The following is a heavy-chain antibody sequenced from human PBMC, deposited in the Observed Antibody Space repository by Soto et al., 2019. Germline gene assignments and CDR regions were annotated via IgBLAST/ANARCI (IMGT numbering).Heavy chain of an antibody. V-gene: IGHV4-34*01. CDR3: ARGKNYYDMPYGMDV. CDR2: INHSGST. CDR1: GGSLIGYY. D-gene: IGHD3-3*01. J-gene: IGHJ6*02. Sequence: QVQLQKWGAGLLKPSETLSLTCAVYGGSLIGYYWSWIRQPPGKGLEWIGEINHSGSTNYNPSLKSRVTISVDTSKNQFSLKLSSVTVTDTAVYYCARGKNYYDMPYGMDVWGQGTTVTVSS.